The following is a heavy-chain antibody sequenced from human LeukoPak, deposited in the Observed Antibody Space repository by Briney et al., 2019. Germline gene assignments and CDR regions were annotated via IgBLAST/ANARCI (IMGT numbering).Heavy chain of an antibody. CDR1: GFTFSFYG. Sequence: GGTLRLSCAASGFTFSFYGMSWVRQAPGKGLEWVANIKQDGSEQNYVDSVKGRFTISRDNAKNSLYLRMDSLRAEDTAVYYCATGYSSGWYFQYWGQGTLVTVSS. D-gene: IGHD6-19*01. CDR2: IKQDGSEQ. J-gene: IGHJ1*01. V-gene: IGHV3-7*01. CDR3: ATGYSSGWYFQY.